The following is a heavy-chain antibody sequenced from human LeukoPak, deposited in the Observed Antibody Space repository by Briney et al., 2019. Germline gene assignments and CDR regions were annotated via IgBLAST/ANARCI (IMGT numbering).Heavy chain of an antibody. CDR2: ISSSGSTI. Sequence: GGSLRLSCAASGFTFSDYYMSWIRQAPGKGLEWVSYISSSGSTIYYADSVKGRFTISRDNAKSSLYLQMNSLRAEDTAVYYCARERSSIAAASFDYWGQGTLVTVSS. V-gene: IGHV3-11*04. CDR1: GFTFSDYY. J-gene: IGHJ4*02. CDR3: ARERSSIAAASFDY. D-gene: IGHD6-13*01.